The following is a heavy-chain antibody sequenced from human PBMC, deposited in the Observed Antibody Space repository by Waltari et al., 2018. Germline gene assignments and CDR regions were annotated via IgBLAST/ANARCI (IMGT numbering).Heavy chain of an antibody. Sequence: EVQLLESGGGLVQPGGSLRLSCAAPGFNFKGYELNWVRQAPGKGLEWVSSISSNGRTTHYADSVKGRFTISRDNAKNSLDLHMNSLRAEDMAVYYCVRDASYYYYYYMDVWGKGTTVTVSS. CDR3: VRDASYYYYYYMDV. J-gene: IGHJ6*03. CDR2: ISSNGRTT. CDR1: GFNFKGYE. V-gene: IGHV3-48*03.